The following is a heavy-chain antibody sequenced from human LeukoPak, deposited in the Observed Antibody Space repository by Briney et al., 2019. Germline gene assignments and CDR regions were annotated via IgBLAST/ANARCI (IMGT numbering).Heavy chain of an antibody. Sequence: PGGSLRLSCAASGFIFTEYGMDWVRQAPGKGLEWGVFVRKDATEKKYADSVEGRFTISRDDSENTVYLKMNNLRVDDTAVYYCAKRSGPNSGPFDSWGQGTPVIVSS. J-gene: IGHJ4*02. CDR1: GFIFTEYG. CDR3: AKRSGPNSGPFDS. CDR2: VRKDATEK. D-gene: IGHD1-1*01. V-gene: IGHV3-30*02.